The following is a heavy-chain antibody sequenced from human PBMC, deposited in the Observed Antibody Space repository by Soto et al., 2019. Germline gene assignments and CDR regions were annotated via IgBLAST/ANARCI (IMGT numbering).Heavy chain of an antibody. CDR3: ARGGRLRPRNHDAFDI. V-gene: IGHV4-34*01. CDR2: INHSGST. CDR1: GGSFSGYY. D-gene: IGHD4-17*01. J-gene: IGHJ3*02. Sequence: SETLSLTCAVYGGSFSGYYWSWIRQPPGKGLEWIGEINHSGSTNYNPSLKSRVTISVDTSKNQFSLKLSSVTAADTAVYYCARGGRLRPRNHDAFDIWGQGTMVTVSS.